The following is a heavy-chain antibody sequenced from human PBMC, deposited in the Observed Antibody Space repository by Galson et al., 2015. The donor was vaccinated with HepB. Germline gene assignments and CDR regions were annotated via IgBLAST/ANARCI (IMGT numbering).Heavy chain of an antibody. CDR2: INSDGSST. Sequence: SLRLSCAASGFTFSSYWMHWVRQAPGKGLVWVSRINSDGSSTSYADSVKGRFTISRDNAKNTLYLQMNSLRAEDTAVYYCARGDAVAAAAPFDYWGQGTLVTVSS. V-gene: IGHV3-74*01. CDR1: GFTFSSYW. CDR3: ARGDAVAAAAPFDY. J-gene: IGHJ4*02. D-gene: IGHD6-13*01.